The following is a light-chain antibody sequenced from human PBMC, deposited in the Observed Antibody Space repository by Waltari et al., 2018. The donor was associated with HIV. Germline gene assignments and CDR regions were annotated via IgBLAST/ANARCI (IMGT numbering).Light chain of an antibody. J-gene: IGLJ3*02. V-gene: IGLV1-40*01. Sequence: QSVLTQPPSVSGAPGQRVTIPCTGSSSNIGAGYDVHWYQQLPGTAPKLLIYGNSNRPSGVPDRFSGSKSGTSASLAITGLQAEDEADYYGQSYDSSLSGCVFGGGTKLTVL. CDR3: QSYDSSLSGCV. CDR1: SSNIGAGYD. CDR2: GNS.